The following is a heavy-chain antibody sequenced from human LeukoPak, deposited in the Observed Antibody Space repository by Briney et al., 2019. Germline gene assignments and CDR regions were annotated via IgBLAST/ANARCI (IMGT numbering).Heavy chain of an antibody. J-gene: IGHJ4*02. CDR3: AREGHLGGHSGWTPGDY. Sequence: GASVKVSCKASGYTFTSYYMHWVRQAPGQGLEWMGIINLSAGSTNYGQKLQGRVTMTRDISTSTVYMELSSLRSEDTAVYYCAREGHLGGHSGWTPGDYWGQGTLVTVSS. V-gene: IGHV1-46*01. CDR1: GYTFTSYY. D-gene: IGHD6-19*01. CDR2: INLSAGST.